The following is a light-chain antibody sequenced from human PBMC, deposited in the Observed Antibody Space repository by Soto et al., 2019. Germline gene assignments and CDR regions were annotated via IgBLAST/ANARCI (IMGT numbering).Light chain of an antibody. CDR2: DAS. CDR3: QQYGSSET. Sequence: EMVWSQSPGTLSLSTGERATLSCRASQSVSSSYLAWYQQKPGQAPRLLIYDASSRATGIPDRFSGSGSGTDFTLTISRLEPEDFAVYYCQQYGSSETFGQGTKVDIK. J-gene: IGKJ1*01. CDR1: QSVSSSY. V-gene: IGKV3-20*01.